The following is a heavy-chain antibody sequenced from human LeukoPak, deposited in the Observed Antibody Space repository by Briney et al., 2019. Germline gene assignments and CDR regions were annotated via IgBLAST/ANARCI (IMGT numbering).Heavy chain of an antibody. CDR1: GGSFSGYY. CDR2: INHSGST. CDR3: ARVIRSRDAFDI. V-gene: IGHV4-34*01. Sequence: SETLSLTCAVYGGSFSGYYWSWIRQPPGKGLEWIGEINHSGSTNYNPSLKSRVTISVDTSKNQFSLKLGSVTAADTAVYYCARVIRSRDAFDIWGQGTMVTVSS. J-gene: IGHJ3*02. D-gene: IGHD1-26*01.